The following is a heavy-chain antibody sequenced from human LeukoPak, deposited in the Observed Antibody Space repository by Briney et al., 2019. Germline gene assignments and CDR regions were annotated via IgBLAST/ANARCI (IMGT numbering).Heavy chain of an antibody. V-gene: IGHV3-23*01. D-gene: IGHD6-19*01. Sequence: GGSLRLSCAPPGFASRRFAMCWVPHTPGKGLEWLSTINGSGNTTFYADSVKGRFPISRDNSKNALYLHMDSLRPDDTAIYYCTKELHVAVAVADYYYFYMDVWGRGTAVTVSS. CDR2: INGSGNTT. CDR3: TKELHVAVAVADYYYFYMDV. CDR1: GFASRRFA. J-gene: IGHJ6*03.